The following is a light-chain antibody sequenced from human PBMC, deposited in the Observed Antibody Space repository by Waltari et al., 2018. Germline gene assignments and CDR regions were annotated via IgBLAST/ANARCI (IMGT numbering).Light chain of an antibody. J-gene: IGKJ1*01. Sequence: EIQMTQSPSSPSASVGDRVTLTCRVSQSITTYLNWYQQKSGKAPNVQIHGASSLQSGVPSRFSGSGSGTDFTLTISSLQLEDFATYYCQQSSNIPPTFGQGTQVEVK. CDR3: QQSSNIPPT. CDR2: GAS. V-gene: IGKV1-39*01. CDR1: QSITTY.